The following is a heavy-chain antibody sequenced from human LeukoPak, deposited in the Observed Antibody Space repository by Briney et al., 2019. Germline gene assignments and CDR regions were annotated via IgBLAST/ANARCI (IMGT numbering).Heavy chain of an antibody. CDR3: ARDAGGLLWFGELSFDY. V-gene: IGHV3-30*04. CDR1: GFTFSSYA. Sequence: GESLRLSCAASGFTFSSYAMHRVRQAPGNGLEWVAVISYDGSNKYYADSVKGRFTISRDNSKNTLYLQMNSLRAEDTAVYYCARDAGGLLWFGELSFDYWGQGTLVTVSS. J-gene: IGHJ4*02. CDR2: ISYDGSNK. D-gene: IGHD3-10*01.